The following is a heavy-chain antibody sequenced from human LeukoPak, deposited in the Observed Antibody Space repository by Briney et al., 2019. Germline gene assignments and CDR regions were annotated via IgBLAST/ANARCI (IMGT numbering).Heavy chain of an antibody. Sequence: GGPLNLSFAASGFTFSTKSRNGSGQPPGKGRDWFQSIRSIRSYITYADSVKGRFTISRDNAKNSLYLQMNSLRAEDTAVYYCATEDCSSTSCYPRSYYYYYYGMDVWGQGTTVTVSS. CDR1: GFTFSTKS. J-gene: IGHJ6*02. CDR2: IRSIRSYI. D-gene: IGHD2-2*01. CDR3: ATEDCSSTSCYPRSYYYYYYGMDV. V-gene: IGHV3-21*01.